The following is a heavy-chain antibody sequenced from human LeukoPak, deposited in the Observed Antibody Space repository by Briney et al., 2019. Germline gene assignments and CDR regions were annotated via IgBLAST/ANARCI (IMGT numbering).Heavy chain of an antibody. V-gene: IGHV3-21*01. D-gene: IGHD7-27*01. J-gene: IGHJ4*02. CDR3: ASLELGNIPVDY. CDR2: ISSSSSYI. CDR1: GFTFSSYS. Sequence: GGSLRLSCAASGFTFSSYSMTWVRQAPGKGLEWVSSISSSSSYIYYADSVKGRFTISRDNAKKSLYLQMNSLRAEDTAVYYCASLELGNIPVDYWGQGTLVTVSS.